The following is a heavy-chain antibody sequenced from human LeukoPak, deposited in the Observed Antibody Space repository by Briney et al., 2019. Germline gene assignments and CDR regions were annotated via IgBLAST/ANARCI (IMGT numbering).Heavy chain of an antibody. D-gene: IGHD3-22*01. CDR3: ARDKRRYYYDSSGYLPRFDP. CDR2: IYYSGST. Sequence: SETLSLTCTVSGGSISSYYWSWIRQPPGKGLEWIGYIYYSGSTNYNPSLKSRVTISVDTSKNQFSLQLNSVTPEDTAVYYCARDKRRYYYDSSGYLPRFDPWGQGTLVTVSS. CDR1: GGSISSYY. V-gene: IGHV4-59*12. J-gene: IGHJ5*02.